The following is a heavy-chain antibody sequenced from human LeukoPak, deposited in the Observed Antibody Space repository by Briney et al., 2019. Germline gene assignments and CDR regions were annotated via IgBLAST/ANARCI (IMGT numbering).Heavy chain of an antibody. D-gene: IGHD6-13*01. V-gene: IGHV1-69*04. J-gene: IGHJ3*02. Sequence: ASVKVSCKASGGTFSSSAISWVRQAAGQGLEWMGRIIPILGIANYAQKFQGRVTITADKSTSTAYMELSSLRSEDTAVYYCARDLEAAVRGAFDIWGQGTMGTVSS. CDR3: ARDLEAAVRGAFDI. CDR1: GGTFSSSA. CDR2: IIPILGIA.